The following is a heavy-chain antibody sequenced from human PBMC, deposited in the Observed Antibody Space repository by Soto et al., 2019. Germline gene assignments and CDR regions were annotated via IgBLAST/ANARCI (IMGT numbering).Heavy chain of an antibody. Sequence: GSLRLSCAASGFTFSSYAMSWVRQAPGKGLEWVSAISGIGGSTYYADSVKGPFTISGDNSKNTRYLQMNSLRAEDRAVYYCAKDRSSVTTFDAFDIWGQGTMVTVSS. D-gene: IGHD4-17*01. CDR3: AKDRSSVTTFDAFDI. V-gene: IGHV3-23*01. CDR2: ISGIGGST. J-gene: IGHJ3*02. CDR1: GFTFSSYA.